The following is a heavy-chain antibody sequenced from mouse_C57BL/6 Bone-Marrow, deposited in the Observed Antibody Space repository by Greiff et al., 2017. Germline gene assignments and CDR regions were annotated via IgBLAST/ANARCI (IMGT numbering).Heavy chain of an antibody. V-gene: IGHV1-82*01. J-gene: IGHJ2*01. CDR2: IYPGDGDT. CDR1: GYALSSSW. D-gene: IGHD2-12*01. CDR3: AYSDYFDY. Sequence: VQLQQSGPELVKPGASVKISCKASGYALSSSWMNWVKQRPGKGLEWIGRIYPGDGDTNYNGKFKGKATLTADKSSSTAYMQLSSLTSEDSAVYFCAYSDYFDYWGQGTTLTVSS.